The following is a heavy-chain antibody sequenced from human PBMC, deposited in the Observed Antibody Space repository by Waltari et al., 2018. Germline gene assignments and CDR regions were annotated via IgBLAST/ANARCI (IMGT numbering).Heavy chain of an antibody. CDR3: ARVSLYCSGGSCQDY. Sequence: QVQLQESGPGLVKPSETLSLTCAVSGYSISSGYYWGWIRQPPGKGLEWIGSIYHSGSTDYNPSLKSRVTISVDTSKNQFSLKLSSVTAADTAVYYCARVSLYCSGGSCQDYWGQGTLVTVSS. CDR1: GYSISSGYY. D-gene: IGHD2-15*01. J-gene: IGHJ4*02. V-gene: IGHV4-38-2*01. CDR2: IYHSGST.